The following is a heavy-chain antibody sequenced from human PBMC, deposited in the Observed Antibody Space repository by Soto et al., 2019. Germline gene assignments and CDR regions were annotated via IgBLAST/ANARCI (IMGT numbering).Heavy chain of an antibody. D-gene: IGHD2-15*01. CDR3: AKEMFPRTVLDSSSPWGDF. J-gene: IGHJ4*02. Sequence: GGSLRLSCTASGFTFSEYGIHWVRQAPGKGLEWVAVISYGGSHKYYAGSVKGRFTISRDDSKNTVYLQMNSLKTDDTAVYYCAKEMFPRTVLDSSSPWGDFWGRGSLVTVS. V-gene: IGHV3-30*18. CDR1: GFTFSEYG. CDR2: ISYGGSHK.